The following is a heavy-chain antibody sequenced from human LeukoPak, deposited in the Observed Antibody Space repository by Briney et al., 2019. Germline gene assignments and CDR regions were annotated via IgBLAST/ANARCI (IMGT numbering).Heavy chain of an antibody. J-gene: IGHJ4*02. D-gene: IGHD1/OR15-1a*01. V-gene: IGHV1-2*02. CDR3: ARVRNNACDY. Sequence: GASVTVSCTTSGYLVSDYYMHWVRLAPGQGLEWMGWLRGDTGDTDSPQKFKGRVTVTRDTATNTAYIQLSRLTYDDTAIYFCARVRNNACDYWGQGALVTVSS. CDR2: LRGDTGDT. CDR1: GYLVSDYY.